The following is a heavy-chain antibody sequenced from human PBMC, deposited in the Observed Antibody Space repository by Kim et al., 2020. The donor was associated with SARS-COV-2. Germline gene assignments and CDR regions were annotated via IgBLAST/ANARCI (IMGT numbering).Heavy chain of an antibody. V-gene: IGHV3-30*03. CDR2: ISYDGSNK. J-gene: IGHJ4*02. Sequence: GGSLRLSCAASGFTFSSYGMHWVRQAPGKGLEWVAVISYDGSNKYYADSVKGRFTISRDNSKNTLYLQMNSLRAEDTAVYYCATWVTRIDYWGQGTLVTVSS. CDR1: GFTFSSYG. CDR3: ATWVTRIDY. D-gene: IGHD5-18*01.